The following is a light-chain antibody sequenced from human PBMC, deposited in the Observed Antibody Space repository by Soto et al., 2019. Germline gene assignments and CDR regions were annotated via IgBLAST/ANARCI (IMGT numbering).Light chain of an antibody. CDR2: DNN. Sequence: HSVLTQPPSVSGGPGQRVTICCTGSSSNIGAGYDVHWYQQLPGTAPKLLIYDNNNRPSGVPDRFSGSKSGTSASLAITGLQAEDVFDYYCQYYDRRLSYLYVFVTGNKVTVL. J-gene: IGLJ1*01. CDR3: QYYDRRLSYLYV. CDR1: SSNIGAGYD. V-gene: IGLV1-40*01.